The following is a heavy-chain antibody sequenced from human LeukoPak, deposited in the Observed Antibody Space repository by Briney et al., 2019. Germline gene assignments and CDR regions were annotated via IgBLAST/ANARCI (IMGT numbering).Heavy chain of an antibody. D-gene: IGHD3-3*01. Sequence: PGGSLRLSCAASGFSFRSYEMNWVRQAPGKGLERVSYISTSGSTIYYADSVRGRFTISRDNAKNSLYLQMNSLRVGDTAVYYCASTIFGLIALWGQGTLVTVSS. CDR2: ISTSGSTI. CDR1: GFSFRSYE. CDR3: ASTIFGLIAL. V-gene: IGHV3-48*03. J-gene: IGHJ1*01.